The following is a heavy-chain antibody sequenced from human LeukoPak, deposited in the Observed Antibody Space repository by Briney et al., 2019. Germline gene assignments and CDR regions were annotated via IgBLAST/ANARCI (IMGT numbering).Heavy chain of an antibody. CDR2: INPNSGGI. CDR3: ARNYYFFDY. V-gene: IGHV1-2*02. CDR1: GYTFTGYY. J-gene: IGHJ4*02. D-gene: IGHD1-7*01. Sequence: ASEKVSCKASGYTFTGYYMHWVRQAPGQELEWMGWINPNSGGIHYAQKFQGRVTMTRDTSINTAYMELSRLRSDDTAIYYCARNYYFFDYWGQGTLVTVSS.